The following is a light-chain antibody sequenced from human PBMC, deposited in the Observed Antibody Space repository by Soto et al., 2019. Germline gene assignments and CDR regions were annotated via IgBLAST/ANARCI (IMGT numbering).Light chain of an antibody. CDR2: GAS. Sequence: MAMTQSPTTLSVSPGERATLSCRASQSVSSNLAWYQQKPGQAPRLLIYGASTRATGIPARFSGSGSGTEFTLTISSLQSEDFAVYYCQQYNNWPRTSGQGTKVDNK. CDR3: QQYNNWPRT. CDR1: QSVSSN. V-gene: IGKV3-15*01. J-gene: IGKJ1*01.